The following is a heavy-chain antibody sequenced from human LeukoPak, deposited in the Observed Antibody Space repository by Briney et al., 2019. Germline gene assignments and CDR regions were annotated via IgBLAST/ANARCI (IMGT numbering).Heavy chain of an antibody. CDR3: VRDPTRAECSDGSCYLDY. CDR1: GFTFSRFW. Sequence: GGSLRLSCEASGFTFSRFWTSWVRQAPGEGLEWVANIDEGGSEKYHVGSVRGRFTISRDNAKNSLYLQMNSLRAEDTAVYYCVRDPTRAECSDGSCYLDYWGQGTLVSVSS. J-gene: IGHJ4*02. V-gene: IGHV3-7*03. CDR2: IDEGGSEK. D-gene: IGHD2-15*01.